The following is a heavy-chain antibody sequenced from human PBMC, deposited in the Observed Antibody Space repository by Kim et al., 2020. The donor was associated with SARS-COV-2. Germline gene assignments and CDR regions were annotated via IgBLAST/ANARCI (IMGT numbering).Heavy chain of an antibody. D-gene: IGHD2-2*02. CDR2: INHSGST. J-gene: IGHJ4*02. CDR1: GGSFSGYY. V-gene: IGHV4-34*01. Sequence: SETLSLTCAVYGGSFSGYYWSWIRQPPGKGLEWIGEINHSGSTNYNPSLKSRVTISVDTSKNQFSLKLSSVTAADTAVYYCARMVDSSTSCYMDYWGQGTLVTVSS. CDR3: ARMVDSSTSCYMDY.